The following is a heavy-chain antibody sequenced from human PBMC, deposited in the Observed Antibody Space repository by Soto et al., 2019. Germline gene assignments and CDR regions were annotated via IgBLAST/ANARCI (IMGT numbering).Heavy chain of an antibody. CDR2: ISDGGSDK. V-gene: IGHV3-30*18. J-gene: IGHJ5*02. CDR3: AKTAAYDYAGASSGLDP. CDR1: GFTFSSYG. Sequence: GGALRLSCAGYGFTFSSYGMHWVRQAPGKGVGWVAVISDGGSDKYYGDSVNVRFTISRDDSKNTLYLQMNRMRVEDTAIYYCAKTAAYDYAGASSGLDPWGQRTLVTIPS. D-gene: IGHD3-16*01.